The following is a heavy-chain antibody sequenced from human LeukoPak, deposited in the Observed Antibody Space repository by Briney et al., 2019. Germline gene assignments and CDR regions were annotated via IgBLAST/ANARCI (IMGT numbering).Heavy chain of an antibody. CDR1: GFTFSNYA. CDR2: ISGSGDGT. Sequence: GGSPRLSCAASGFTFSNYAMSWVRQAPGKGLEWVSGISGSGDGTYYGDSVKGRFTISRDNSKNTLYLHMNSLRAEDTAVYYCAKEKQRNFDYWGQGTLVTVSS. J-gene: IGHJ4*02. V-gene: IGHV3-23*01. CDR3: AKEKQRNFDY.